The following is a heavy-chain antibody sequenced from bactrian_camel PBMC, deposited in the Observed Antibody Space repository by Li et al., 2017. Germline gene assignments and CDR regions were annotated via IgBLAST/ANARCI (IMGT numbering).Heavy chain of an antibody. Sequence: LVESGGASVEPGKSLRLSCAMSVDTLGTFCVGWFRQAPGKEREGVAVIDGAGTTAYTQSVKDRFTICRENDKNTVYLQMNNLKPEDTAMYYCAAAWWGTRLCRNWDEYNYWGQGTQVTVS. CDR3: AAAWWGTRLCRNWDEYNY. V-gene: IGHV3S53*01. CDR2: IDGAGTT. J-gene: IGHJ4*01. CDR1: VDTLGTFC. D-gene: IGHD3*01.